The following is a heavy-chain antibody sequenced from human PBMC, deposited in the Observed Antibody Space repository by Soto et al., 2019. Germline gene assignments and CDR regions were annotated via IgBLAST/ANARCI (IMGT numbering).Heavy chain of an antibody. CDR2: IYYSGST. CDR3: ARGDSSSSDWFDP. D-gene: IGHD6-13*01. V-gene: IGHV4-59*01. Sequence: SETLSLTCTVSGGSISSYYWSWIRQPPGKGLERIGYIYYSGSTNYNPSLKSRVTISVDTSKNQFSLKLSSVTAADTAVYYCARGDSSSSDWFDPWGRGTLVTVSS. J-gene: IGHJ5*02. CDR1: GGSISSYY.